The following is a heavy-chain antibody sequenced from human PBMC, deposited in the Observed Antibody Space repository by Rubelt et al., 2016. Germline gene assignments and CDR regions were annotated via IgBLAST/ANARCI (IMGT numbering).Heavy chain of an antibody. J-gene: IGHJ4*02. CDR3: ARYVVVLPAAIKAKYYFDY. D-gene: IGHD2-2*01. CDR2: INHSGST. CDR1: GGSFSGYY. Sequence: QVQLQQWGAGLLKPSETLSLTCAVYGGSFSGYYWSWIRQPPGKGLEWIGEINHSGSTNYNPSLKSRVTISVDTSKNQFSLKRRSVTAADTAVYYGARYVVVLPAAIKAKYYFDYWGQGTLVTVSS. V-gene: IGHV4-34*01.